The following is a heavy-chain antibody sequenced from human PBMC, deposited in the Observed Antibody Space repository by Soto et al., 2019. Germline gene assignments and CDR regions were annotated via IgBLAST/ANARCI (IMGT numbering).Heavy chain of an antibody. CDR2: ISYDGSNK. D-gene: IGHD3-3*01. CDR1: GFTFSSYG. CDR3: AKDVTYYDFWSGYYTQQYYFDY. V-gene: IGHV3-30*18. Sequence: QVQLVESGGGVVQPGRSLRLSCAASGFTFSSYGMHWVRQAPGKGLEWVAVISYDGSNKYYADSVKGRFTISRDNSKNTLYLQMNSLSAEDTAVYYCAKDVTYYDFWSGYYTQQYYFDYWGQGTLVTVSS. J-gene: IGHJ4*02.